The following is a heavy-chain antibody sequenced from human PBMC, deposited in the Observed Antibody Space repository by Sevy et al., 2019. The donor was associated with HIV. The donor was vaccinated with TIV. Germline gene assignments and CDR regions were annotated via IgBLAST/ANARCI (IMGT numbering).Heavy chain of an antibody. CDR1: GYTFTSYD. CDR3: ARDTRYYFDY. D-gene: IGHD2-15*01. Sequence: ASVKVSCKASGYTFTSYDISWVRQAPGEGLEWMGRISAYNGNTNYAQKLQGRVTMTTDTSTSTAYMELRSLRSDDTAVYYYARDTRYYFDYWGQGTLVTVSS. V-gene: IGHV1-18*01. CDR2: ISAYNGNT. J-gene: IGHJ4*02.